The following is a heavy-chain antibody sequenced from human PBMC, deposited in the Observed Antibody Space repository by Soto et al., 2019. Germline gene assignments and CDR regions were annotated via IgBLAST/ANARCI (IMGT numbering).Heavy chain of an antibody. J-gene: IGHJ6*02. CDR2: ITGGGFST. CDR1: GFIFSRYA. Sequence: EVQLLESGGGLVQPGGSLRLSCAASGFIFSRYAMTWVRQAPGKGLEWVSAITGGGFSTYYTDSVTGRFTISRDNSKNTLYLQMNRLRAEDTAVYFCAKGGVRGVQMDVWGQGTTVTVSS. CDR3: AKGGVRGVQMDV. D-gene: IGHD3-10*01. V-gene: IGHV3-23*01.